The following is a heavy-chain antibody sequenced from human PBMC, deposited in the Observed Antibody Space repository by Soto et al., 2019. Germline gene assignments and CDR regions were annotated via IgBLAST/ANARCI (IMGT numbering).Heavy chain of an antibody. CDR1: GDSITSYY. J-gene: IGHJ5*02. V-gene: IGHV4-59*13. CDR3: ASVGELPVWFDP. CDR2: ISYTGST. Sequence: QVQLQESGPGLVKPSETLSLTCTVSGDSITSYYWSWIRQPPGKGLEWVGYISYTGSTIYNPSLESRATISLDTSKNQVSLSLNSVTVADTAVYYWASVGELPVWFDPWGRGTLVTVSS. D-gene: IGHD3-10*01.